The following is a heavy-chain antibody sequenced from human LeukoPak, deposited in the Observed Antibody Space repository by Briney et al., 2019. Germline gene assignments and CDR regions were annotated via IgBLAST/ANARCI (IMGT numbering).Heavy chain of an antibody. CDR1: GGSISSYY. CDR3: ARDDYDSSGYRFDY. J-gene: IGHJ4*02. CDR2: IYTSGST. D-gene: IGHD3-22*01. V-gene: IGHV4-4*07. Sequence: SETLSLTCTVSGGSISSYYWSWIRQPAGKGLEWIGRIYTSGSTNYNPSLKSRDTMSVDTSKNQFSLKLSSVTAADTAVYYCARDDYDSSGYRFDYWGQGTLVTVSS.